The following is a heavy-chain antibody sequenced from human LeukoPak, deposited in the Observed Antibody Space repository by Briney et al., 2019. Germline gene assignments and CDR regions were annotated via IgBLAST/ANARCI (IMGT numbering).Heavy chain of an antibody. J-gene: IGHJ4*02. Sequence: WGSLRLSCAASGFTFSGSALHWVRQASGKGLECVGRIRSTANGYATAYAASVKGRFTISRDDSKNTAYLQMDSLKTEDTAVYYCTGNYYGSGSYPDFDYWGQGTLVTVSS. D-gene: IGHD3-10*01. CDR3: TGNYYGSGSYPDFDY. V-gene: IGHV3-73*01. CDR1: GFTFSGSA. CDR2: IRSTANGYAT.